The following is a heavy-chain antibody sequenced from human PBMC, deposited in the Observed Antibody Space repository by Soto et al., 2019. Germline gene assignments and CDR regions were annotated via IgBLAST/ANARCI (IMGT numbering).Heavy chain of an antibody. V-gene: IGHV1-8*02. D-gene: IGHD3-3*01. Sequence: GDSVKGSCMASGYNFNTFDIYWVLQATGHGLAWMGWMNPNSGNTGYAQELRGRVTMTRNTSNTTAYMELTSLTSDDTGVYYCARGGQDFWSGPFDYWGQGALVTVSS. J-gene: IGHJ4*02. CDR3: ARGGQDFWSGPFDY. CDR1: GYNFNTFD. CDR2: MNPNSGNT.